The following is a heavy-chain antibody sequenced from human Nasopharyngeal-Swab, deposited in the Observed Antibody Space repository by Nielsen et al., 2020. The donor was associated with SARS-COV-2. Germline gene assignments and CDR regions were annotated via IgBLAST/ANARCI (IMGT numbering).Heavy chain of an antibody. CDR1: GYTLTELS. J-gene: IGHJ4*02. Sequence: ASVKVSCKVSGYTLTELSMHWVRQAPGKGLEWMEGFDPEDGETIYAQKFQGRVTMTEDTSTDTAYMELSSLRSEDTAVYYCATDPAIFGVVNFDYWGQGTLVTVSS. CDR2: FDPEDGET. V-gene: IGHV1-24*01. CDR3: ATDPAIFGVVNFDY. D-gene: IGHD3-3*01.